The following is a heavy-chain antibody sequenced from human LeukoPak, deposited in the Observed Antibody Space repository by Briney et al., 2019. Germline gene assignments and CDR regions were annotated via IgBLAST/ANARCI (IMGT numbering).Heavy chain of an antibody. J-gene: IGHJ6*04. V-gene: IGHV1-69*06. CDR3: ARGPYYDILTGWNGMDV. CDR2: IIPIFGTA. Sequence: ASVKVSCKASGGTFSSYAIGWVRQAPGQGLEWMGGIIPIFGTANYAQKFQGRVTITADKSTSTAYMELSSLRSEDTAVYYCARGPYYDILTGWNGMDVWGKGTTVTVSS. CDR1: GGTFSSYA. D-gene: IGHD3-9*01.